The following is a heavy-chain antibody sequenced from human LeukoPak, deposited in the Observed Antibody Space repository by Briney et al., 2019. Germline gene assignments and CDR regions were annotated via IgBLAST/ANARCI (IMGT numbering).Heavy chain of an antibody. CDR3: ARGHSSGSPDAFDI. V-gene: IGHV3-48*01. CDR2: ISSSSSTI. J-gene: IGHJ3*02. D-gene: IGHD6-19*01. Sequence: PGGSLRLSCAASGFTFSSYSMNWVRQAPGKGLEWVSYISSSSSTIYYADSVKGRFTISRDNAKNSLYLQMNSLRAEDTAVYYCARGHSSGSPDAFDIWGQGTMVTVSS. CDR1: GFTFSSYS.